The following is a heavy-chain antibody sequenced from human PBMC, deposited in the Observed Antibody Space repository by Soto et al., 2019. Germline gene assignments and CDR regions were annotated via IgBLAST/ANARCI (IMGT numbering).Heavy chain of an antibody. Sequence: SETLSLTCAVSGGSISSGGYSWSWIRQPPGKGLEWIGYIYHSGSTYYNPSLKSRVTISVDRSKNQFSLKLSSVTAADTAVYYCARVGVRQGGRGYSYVEWFDPWGQGTLVTVSS. CDR3: ARVGVRQGGRGYSYVEWFDP. CDR2: IYHSGST. J-gene: IGHJ5*02. V-gene: IGHV4-30-2*01. CDR1: GGSISSGGYS. D-gene: IGHD5-18*01.